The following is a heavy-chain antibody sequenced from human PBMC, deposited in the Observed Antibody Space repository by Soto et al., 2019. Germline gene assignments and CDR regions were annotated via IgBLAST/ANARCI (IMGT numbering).Heavy chain of an antibody. D-gene: IGHD3-22*01. CDR2: IYYTGST. CDR3: ARAVLTTNWFER. J-gene: IGHJ5*02. Sequence: PSETLSLTCTVSGGSIRSGGSYWSWIRQHPGKGLEWIGYIYYTGSTFYNPSLKSRISISVDTSKNQFSLNLSSLTAADSAVYYCARAVLTTNWFERWGRGTLVTVSS. V-gene: IGHV4-31*03. CDR1: GGSIRSGGSY.